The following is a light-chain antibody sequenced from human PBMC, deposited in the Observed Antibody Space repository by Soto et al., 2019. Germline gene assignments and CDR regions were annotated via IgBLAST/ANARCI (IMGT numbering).Light chain of an antibody. Sequence: QMTQPPSTLSASVGDRVTLTCRASQRISTWLAWYQQKPGKAPKLLIHKASTLESGVPSRFSGGGSETEFTLTISSLQADDFATYFCQQYNHFPYTFGLGTKVDIK. CDR3: QQYNHFPYT. V-gene: IGKV1-5*03. J-gene: IGKJ2*01. CDR2: KAS. CDR1: QRISTW.